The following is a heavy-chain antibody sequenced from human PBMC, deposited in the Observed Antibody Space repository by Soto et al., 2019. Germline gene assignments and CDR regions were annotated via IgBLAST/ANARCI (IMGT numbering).Heavy chain of an antibody. CDR1: GDSVSTNSAT. Sequence: PSPTLSLTCDISGDSVSTNSATWNWIRQSPSRGLEWLGRTYYRSKWYNDYAVSVKSRINISPDTSKNQLSLQLNSVTPEDTAVYYCARGTVFPNWAQGTLVTAPS. CDR3: ARGTVFPN. J-gene: IGHJ4*02. V-gene: IGHV6-1*01. CDR2: TYYRSKWYN. D-gene: IGHD3-10*02.